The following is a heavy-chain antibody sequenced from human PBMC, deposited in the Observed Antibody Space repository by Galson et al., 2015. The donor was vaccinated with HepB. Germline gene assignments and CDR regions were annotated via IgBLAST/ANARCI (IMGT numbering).Heavy chain of an antibody. Sequence: SLRLSCAASGFTFSNAWMSWVRQAPGKGLEWVGRIKSKTDGGTTDYAAPVKGRFTISRDDSKNTLYLQMNSLKTEDTAVYYCTTDVGWQLPGGVDIWGQGTMVTVSS. D-gene: IGHD1-26*01. CDR1: GFTFSNAW. CDR3: TTDVGWQLPGGVDI. CDR2: IKSKTDGGTT. J-gene: IGHJ3*02. V-gene: IGHV3-15*01.